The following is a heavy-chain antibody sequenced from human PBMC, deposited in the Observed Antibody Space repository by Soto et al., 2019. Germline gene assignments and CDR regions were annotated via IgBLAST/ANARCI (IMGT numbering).Heavy chain of an antibody. V-gene: IGHV4-4*07. Sequence: QVQLQESGPGLVKPSETLSLTCTVSCGSISSYYWSWIRQPAGKGLEWIGRIYTSGSTNYNTSLKSRVTMSVDTSKNQFSLKLSSVTAADTAVYYCARHIVVVPAAIGWFDPWGQGTLVTVSS. CDR1: CGSISSYY. CDR3: ARHIVVVPAAIGWFDP. D-gene: IGHD2-2*01. J-gene: IGHJ5*02. CDR2: IYTSGST.